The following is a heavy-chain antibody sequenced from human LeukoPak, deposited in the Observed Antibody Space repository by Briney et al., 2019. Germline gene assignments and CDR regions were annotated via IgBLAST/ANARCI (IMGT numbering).Heavy chain of an antibody. CDR3: ARECSSSCSPYYGMDV. CDR2: IHSGGTT. J-gene: IGHJ6*02. D-gene: IGHD2-2*01. Sequence: GGSLRLSCAASGFTVSSNYMSWVRQAPGKGLEWVSIIHSGGTTNYVDSVKGRFTISRDNSRNTLYLQMNSLRAEDTAVYYCARECSSSCSPYYGMDVWGQGTTVTVSS. CDR1: GFTVSSNY. V-gene: IGHV3-53*01.